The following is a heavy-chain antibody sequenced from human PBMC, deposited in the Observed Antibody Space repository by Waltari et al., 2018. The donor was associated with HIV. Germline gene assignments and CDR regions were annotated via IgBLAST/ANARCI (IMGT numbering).Heavy chain of an antibody. CDR3: ARDYNWNRWGYFDL. CDR1: RSPFRTSC. CDR2: IKQDGSEK. D-gene: IGHD1-20*01. Sequence: VQLVASWGGLVQPGGSLRLSCSASRSPFRTSCQSWVRQAQGKGLGWVANIKQDGSEKYYVDSVKGRFTISRDNAKNSLYLQMNSLRAEDTAVDYCARDYNWNRWGYFDLWGRGTLVTVSS. V-gene: IGHV3-7*01. J-gene: IGHJ2*01.